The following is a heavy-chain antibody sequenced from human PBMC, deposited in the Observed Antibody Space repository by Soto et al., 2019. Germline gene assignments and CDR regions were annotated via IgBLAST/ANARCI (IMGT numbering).Heavy chain of an antibody. V-gene: IGHV3-48*01. CDR3: ARKDDILTGYYAFDI. J-gene: IGHJ3*02. CDR2: ISSSSSTI. D-gene: IGHD3-9*01. Sequence: GGSLRLSCAASGFTFSSYSMNWVRQAPGKGLEWVSYISSSSSTIYYADSVKGRFTISRDNAKNSLYLQMNSLRAEDTAVYYCARKDDILTGYYAFDIWGQGTMVTVSS. CDR1: GFTFSSYS.